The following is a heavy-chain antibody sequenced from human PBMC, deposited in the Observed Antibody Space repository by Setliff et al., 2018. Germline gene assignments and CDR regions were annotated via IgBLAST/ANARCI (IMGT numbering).Heavy chain of an antibody. V-gene: IGHV3-21*01. CDR3: ARTCSGSGCYAGLES. D-gene: IGHD2-15*01. CDR1: GLTLTPYT. J-gene: IGHJ4*02. Sequence: PGGSLRLSCAASGLTLTPYTMTWVRQAPGKGPEWVSSISDTSAFIYYADSVKGRLTISRDNSKNTLYLQMNSLRPEDTAVYYCARTCSGSGCYAGLESWGQGTPVTVSS. CDR2: ISDTSAFI.